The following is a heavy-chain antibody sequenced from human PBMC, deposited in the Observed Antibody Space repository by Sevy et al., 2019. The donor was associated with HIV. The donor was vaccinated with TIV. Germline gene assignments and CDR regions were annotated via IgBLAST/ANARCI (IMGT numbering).Heavy chain of an antibody. CDR2: ISSSGSTI. Sequence: GGSLRLSCAASGFTFSSYEMNWVRQAPGKGLEWVSYISSSGSTIYYADSVKGRFTISRDNSKNTLNLQMNSLRAEDTAVYYCARDPGYSGYDWGALTYYFDYWGQGTLVTVSS. CDR1: GFTFSSYE. D-gene: IGHD5-12*01. CDR3: ARDPGYSGYDWGALTYYFDY. V-gene: IGHV3-48*03. J-gene: IGHJ4*02.